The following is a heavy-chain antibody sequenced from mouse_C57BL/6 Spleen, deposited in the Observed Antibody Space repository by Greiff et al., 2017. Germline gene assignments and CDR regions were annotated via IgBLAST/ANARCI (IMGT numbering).Heavy chain of an antibody. Sequence: QVQLQQSGTELVKPGASVKLSCKASGYTFTSYWMHWVKQRPGQGLEWIGNINPSNGGTNYNEKFKSKATLTVDKSSSTAYRQLSSLTSEDSAVYYCAREEAYYGNAMHWYFDVGGTGTTVTVSS. J-gene: IGHJ1*03. CDR1: GYTFTSYW. CDR3: AREEAYYGNAMHWYFDV. CDR2: INPSNGGT. V-gene: IGHV1-53*01. D-gene: IGHD1-1*01.